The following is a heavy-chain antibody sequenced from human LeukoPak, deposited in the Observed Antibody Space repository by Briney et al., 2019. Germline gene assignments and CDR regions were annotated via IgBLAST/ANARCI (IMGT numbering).Heavy chain of an antibody. V-gene: IGHV3-23*01. J-gene: IGHJ4*02. CDR1: GFTFSRYA. D-gene: IGHD6-19*01. CDR2: ISGRGGST. Sequence: GGSLRLSCTASGFTFSRYAVSWVPQARGKGLEWVSDISGRGGSTQYADSVKGRFTISRDNPKSTLYLQMKSLRAEDTAVYYCAKDFISYSSVSFFDYWGQGTLVTVSS. CDR3: AKDFISYSSVSFFDY.